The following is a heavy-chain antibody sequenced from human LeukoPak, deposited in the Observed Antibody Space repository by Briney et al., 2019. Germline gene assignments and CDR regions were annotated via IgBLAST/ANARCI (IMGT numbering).Heavy chain of an antibody. D-gene: IGHD3-10*01. CDR1: GYTFTSYG. V-gene: IGHV1-18*01. Sequence: ASVKVSCKASGYTFTSYGISWVRQAPGQGLEWMGWISAYNGNTNYAQKLQGRVTMTTDTSTSTAYMELRSLRSDDTAVYYCARDPDYYGSGSPGGFDPWGQGTLVTVSS. J-gene: IGHJ5*02. CDR3: ARDPDYYGSGSPGGFDP. CDR2: ISAYNGNT.